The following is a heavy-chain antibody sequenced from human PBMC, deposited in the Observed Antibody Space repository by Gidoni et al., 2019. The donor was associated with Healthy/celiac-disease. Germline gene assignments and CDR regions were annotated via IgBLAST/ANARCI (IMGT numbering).Heavy chain of an antibody. Sequence: EVQLVESGGGLIQPGGSLRLSCAASGFTVSSNYMGWVRQAPGKGLEWVSVIYSGGSTYYADSVKGRFTISRDNSKNTLYLQMNSLRAEDTAVYYCARGSLVYYYDSSGYSLWGQGTLVTVSS. CDR3: ARGSLVYYYDSSGYSL. D-gene: IGHD3-22*01. V-gene: IGHV3-53*01. J-gene: IGHJ4*02. CDR2: IYSGGST. CDR1: GFTVSSNY.